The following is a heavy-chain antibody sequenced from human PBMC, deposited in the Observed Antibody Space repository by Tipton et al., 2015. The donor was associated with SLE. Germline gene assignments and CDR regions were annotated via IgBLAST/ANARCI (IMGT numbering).Heavy chain of an antibody. CDR2: MYYSGST. CDR3: ARGGGGDTNWFAP. CDR1: GGSVSSNPHY. D-gene: IGHD2-21*01. J-gene: IGHJ5*02. Sequence: TLSLTCTVSGGSVSSNPHYWSWIRQPPGKGLEWIGYMYYSGSTYYNPSLKSRVSISGDTSKDQFSLKLSSVTAADTAVYYCARGGGGDTNWFAPWGQGTLVTVSS. V-gene: IGHV4-31*03.